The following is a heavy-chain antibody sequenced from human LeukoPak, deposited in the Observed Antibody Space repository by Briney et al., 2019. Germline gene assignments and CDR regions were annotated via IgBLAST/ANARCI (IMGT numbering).Heavy chain of an antibody. CDR2: IIPILGIA. J-gene: IGHJ4*02. Sequence: VASVKVSCKASGGTFSSYAISWVRQAPGQGLEWMGRIIPILGIANYAQKFQGRVTITADKSTSTAYMELSSLRSEDTAVYYCARVADYYDSRHLDYWGRGTLVTVSS. D-gene: IGHD3-22*01. CDR3: ARVADYYDSRHLDY. V-gene: IGHV1-69*04. CDR1: GGTFSSYA.